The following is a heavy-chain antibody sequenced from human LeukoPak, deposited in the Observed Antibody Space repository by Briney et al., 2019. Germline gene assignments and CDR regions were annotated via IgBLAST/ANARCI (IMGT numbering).Heavy chain of an antibody. CDR2: IYLDGSKI. Sequence: GGSLRLSCTASGFTLSSYAIHWVRQAPGKGLEWVSVIYLDGSKIYYADSVKGRFTIPRDNSNNTLYLQMNSLRAEDTAVYYCARDRIVGATRGGDFDYWGQGTLVTVSS. CDR3: ARDRIVGATRGGDFDY. D-gene: IGHD1-26*01. V-gene: IGHV3-33*01. J-gene: IGHJ4*02. CDR1: GFTLSSYA.